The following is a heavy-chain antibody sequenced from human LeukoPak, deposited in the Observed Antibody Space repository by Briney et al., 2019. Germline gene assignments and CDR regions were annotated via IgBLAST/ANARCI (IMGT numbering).Heavy chain of an antibody. CDR1: GVSFSTYY. CDR3: ARLRAVTRSSSWLQVRRRFDY. J-gene: IGHJ4*02. CDR2: INHSGST. V-gene: IGHV4-34*01. Sequence: SETLSLTCDVSGVSFSTYYWSWIRQSPGKGLEWIGEINHSGSTNYNPSLKSRVTISVDTSKNQFSLKLSSVTAADTAVYYCARLRAVTRSSSWLQVRRRFDYWGQGTLVTVSS. D-gene: IGHD6-13*01.